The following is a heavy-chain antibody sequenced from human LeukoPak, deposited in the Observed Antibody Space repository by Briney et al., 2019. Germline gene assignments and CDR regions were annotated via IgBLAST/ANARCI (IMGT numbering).Heavy chain of an antibody. CDR2: ISSSGSSI. J-gene: IGHJ4*02. CDR3: ARSAQWELPDY. Sequence: GGSLRLSCAASGFTFSDYYMSWIRQAPGKGLEWISYISSSGSSIQYADSVRGRSTISRDNAKTSLYLQMNSLRAEDTSVYYCARSAQWELPDYWGQGTLVTVSS. V-gene: IGHV3-11*04. CDR1: GFTFSDYY. D-gene: IGHD1-26*01.